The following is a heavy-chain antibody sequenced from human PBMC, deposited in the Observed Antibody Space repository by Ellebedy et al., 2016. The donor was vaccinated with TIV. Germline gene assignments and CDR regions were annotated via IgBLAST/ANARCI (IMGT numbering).Heavy chain of an antibody. CDR2: ISSKAYGGRA. Sequence: GESLKISCSTSGFNFAEYAMVWFCQAPGKGLECVGFISSKAYGGRAEYAASLKGRFTISRDDSKSIAYLQMNSLQSEDTAVYYCTRNPKKGGDRYPFDYWGRGTLVTVSS. D-gene: IGHD2-21*02. J-gene: IGHJ4*02. CDR3: TRNPKKGGDRYPFDY. V-gene: IGHV3-49*03. CDR1: GFNFAEYA.